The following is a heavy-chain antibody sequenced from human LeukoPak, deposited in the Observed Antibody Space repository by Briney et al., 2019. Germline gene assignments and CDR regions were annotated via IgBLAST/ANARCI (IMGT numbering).Heavy chain of an antibody. CDR2: INPSGGST. V-gene: IGHV1-46*01. J-gene: IGHJ4*02. Sequence: GASVKVSCKASGYTFTSYYMHWVRQAPGQGPEWMGIINPSGGSTSYAQKFQGRVTMTRDMSTSTVYMELSSLRSEDTAVYYCARDSVSITGTTGYWGQGTLVTVSS. CDR3: ARDSVSITGTTGY. CDR1: GYTFTSYY. D-gene: IGHD1-14*01.